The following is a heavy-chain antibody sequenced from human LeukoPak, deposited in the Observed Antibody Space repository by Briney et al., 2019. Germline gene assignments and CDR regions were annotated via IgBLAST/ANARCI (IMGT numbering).Heavy chain of an antibody. Sequence: PSGILSLTCAVYGGSFSGYYWSWIRQPPGKGLEWIGEINHSGSTNYNPSLKSRVTISVDTSKNQFSLKLSSVTATDTAVYYCARGLRQAAGTQEVNWFDPWGQGTLVTVSS. D-gene: IGHD6-13*01. CDR3: ARGLRQAAGTQEVNWFDP. CDR1: GGSFSGYY. V-gene: IGHV4-34*01. J-gene: IGHJ5*02. CDR2: INHSGST.